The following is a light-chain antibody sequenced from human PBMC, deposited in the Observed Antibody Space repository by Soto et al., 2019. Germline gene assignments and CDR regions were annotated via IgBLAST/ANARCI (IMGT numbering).Light chain of an antibody. CDR3: QQRSNWYT. Sequence: EILLTQSPATLSLSPGERATLSCRASQSVSSYLAWYQQKPGQAPRLLIYDASNRATGIPARFSGSGSGTDFTLTISSLEPEDVAVYCCQQRSNWYTFGQGTKLEIK. CDR1: QSVSSY. V-gene: IGKV3-11*01. CDR2: DAS. J-gene: IGKJ2*01.